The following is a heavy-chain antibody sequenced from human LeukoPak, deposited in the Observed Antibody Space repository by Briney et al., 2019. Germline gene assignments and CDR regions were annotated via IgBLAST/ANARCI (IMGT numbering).Heavy chain of an antibody. CDR1: GGPFSGYY. J-gene: IGHJ5*02. D-gene: IGHD4-17*01. CDR3: AKYLGDYDWFDP. Sequence: SETLSLTCAVYGGPFSGYYWSWIRQPPGKGLEWIGYIYYSGSTNYNPSLKSRVTISVDTSKNQFSLKLSSVTAADTAVYYCAKYLGDYDWFDPWGQGTLVTVSS. CDR2: IYYSGST. V-gene: IGHV4-59*01.